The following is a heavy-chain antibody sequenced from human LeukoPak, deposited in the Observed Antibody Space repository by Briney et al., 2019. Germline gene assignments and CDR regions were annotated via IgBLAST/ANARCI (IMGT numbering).Heavy chain of an antibody. D-gene: IGHD2-2*02. CDR1: VGSISSGNW. CDR3: ATAPILRGEGGEHYKYGMDV. J-gene: IGHJ6*02. Sequence: KPSETLFLTCAVSVGSISSGNWWSWVRQSPGKGLEWIGEIYHNGTPNYSPSLKSRVTISADTFKNHFSLKLTSVTAADTAVYYCATAPILRGEGGEHYKYGMDVWGQGTTVIVSS. V-gene: IGHV4-4*02. CDR2: IYHNGTP.